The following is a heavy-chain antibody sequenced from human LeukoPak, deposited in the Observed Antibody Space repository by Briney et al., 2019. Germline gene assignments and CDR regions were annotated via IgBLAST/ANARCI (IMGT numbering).Heavy chain of an antibody. Sequence: GGSLRLSCAASGFTFSSYGMHWVRQAPGKGLEWVAIISYDGSNIYYADSVKGRFTVSRDNSKNTLYLQMNSLRAEDTAVYYCAKDARYFDYWGQGTLVTVSS. CDR1: GFTFSSYG. CDR2: ISYDGSNI. J-gene: IGHJ4*02. V-gene: IGHV3-30*18. CDR3: AKDARYFDY.